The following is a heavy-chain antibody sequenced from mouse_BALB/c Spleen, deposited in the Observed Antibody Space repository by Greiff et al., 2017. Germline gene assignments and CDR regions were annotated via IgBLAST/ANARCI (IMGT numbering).Heavy chain of an antibody. CDR1: GFTFSSYG. CDR3: ARRGLLREDY. D-gene: IGHD1-1*01. J-gene: IGHJ4*01. Sequence: EVMLVESGGDLVKPGGSLKLSCAASGFTFSSYGMSWVRQTPDKRLEWVATISSGGSYTYYPDSVKGRFTISRDNAKNTLYLQMSSLKSEDTAMYYCARRGLLREDYWGQGTSVTVSS. CDR2: ISSGGSYT. V-gene: IGHV5-6*02.